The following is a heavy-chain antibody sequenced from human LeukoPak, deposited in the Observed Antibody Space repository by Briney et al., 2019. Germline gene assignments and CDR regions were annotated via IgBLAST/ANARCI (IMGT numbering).Heavy chain of an antibody. CDR2: INPNSGGT. D-gene: IGHD3-10*01. Sequence: ASVKVSCKASGYTFTGYYMRWVRQAPGQGLEWMGWINPNSGGTNYAQKFQGRVTMTRDTSISTAYMELSRLRSDDTAVYYCARGTTYYYGSGSYSQEFDPWGQGTLVTVSS. CDR3: ARGTTYYYGSGSYSQEFDP. CDR1: GYTFTGYY. J-gene: IGHJ5*02. V-gene: IGHV1-2*02.